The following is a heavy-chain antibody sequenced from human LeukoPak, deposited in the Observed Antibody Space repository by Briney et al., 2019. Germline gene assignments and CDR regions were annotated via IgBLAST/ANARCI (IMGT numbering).Heavy chain of an antibody. V-gene: IGHV3-30*02. CDR3: AKGLWDDSSGYVVGAFDI. Sequence: GGSLRLSCAASGFTFSSYGMHWVRQAPGKGLEWVAFIRYDGSNKYYADSVKGRFTISRDNSKNTLYLQMNSLRAEDTALYYCAKGLWDDSSGYVVGAFDIWGQGTMATVSS. J-gene: IGHJ3*02. CDR1: GFTFSSYG. D-gene: IGHD3-22*01. CDR2: IRYDGSNK.